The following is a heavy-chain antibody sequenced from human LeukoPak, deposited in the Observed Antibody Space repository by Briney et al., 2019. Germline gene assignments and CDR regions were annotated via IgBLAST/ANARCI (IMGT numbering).Heavy chain of an antibody. Sequence: GASVKVSCKXSGYTFINYDINWVRQATGQGLEWMGWMNPYRGNTGYAQKFQGRVTITRNTSISTAYMELSSLRSEDTAVYYCARTAAHIPSYYYYMDVWGKGTTVIVSS. CDR3: ARTAAHIPSYYYYMDV. CDR1: GYTFINYD. D-gene: IGHD6-13*01. J-gene: IGHJ6*03. V-gene: IGHV1-8*03. CDR2: MNPYRGNT.